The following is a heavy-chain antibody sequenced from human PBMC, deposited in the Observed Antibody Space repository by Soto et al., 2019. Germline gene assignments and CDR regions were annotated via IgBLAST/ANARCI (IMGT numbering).Heavy chain of an antibody. CDR3: SRGSTYYGFLT. CDR2: IYYIGTT. V-gene: IGHV4-30-4*01. CDR1: GDSMGSGVDY. D-gene: IGHD3-10*01. J-gene: IGHJ5*02. Sequence: SETLSLTCTVSGDSMGSGVDYWTLIRQPPGKGLEWIGYIYYIGTTFYNPSLESRVNISIDTSKNHFSLRLTSVTAADTAVYYCSRGSTYYGFLTWGQGTLVTVSS.